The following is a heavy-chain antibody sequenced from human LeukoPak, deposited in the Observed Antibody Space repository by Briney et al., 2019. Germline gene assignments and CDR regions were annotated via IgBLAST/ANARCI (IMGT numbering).Heavy chain of an antibody. CDR3: ARDRGYSYGYTHRATYNWFDP. J-gene: IGHJ5*02. CDR1: GFTFSSYS. CDR2: ISSSSSYI. D-gene: IGHD5-18*01. V-gene: IGHV3-21*01. Sequence: PGGSLRLSCAASGFTFSSYSMNWVRQAPGKGLEWVSSISSSSSYIYYADSVKGRFTISRDNAKNSLYLQMNSLRAEDTAVYYCARDRGYSYGYTHRATYNWFDPWGQGTLVTVSS.